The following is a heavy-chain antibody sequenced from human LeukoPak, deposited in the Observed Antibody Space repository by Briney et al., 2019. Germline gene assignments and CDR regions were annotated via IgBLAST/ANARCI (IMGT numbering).Heavy chain of an antibody. D-gene: IGHD3-10*01. CDR3: AKDGGVWFGESNDY. Sequence: GGSLRLSCAASGFTFSSYGMSWVRQAPGKGLEWVSAISGIGGSTYYADSVKGRFTISRDNFKNTLYLQMNSLRADDTAVYYCAKDGGVWFGESNDYWGQGTLVTVSS. J-gene: IGHJ4*02. V-gene: IGHV3-23*01. CDR1: GFTFSSYG. CDR2: ISGIGGST.